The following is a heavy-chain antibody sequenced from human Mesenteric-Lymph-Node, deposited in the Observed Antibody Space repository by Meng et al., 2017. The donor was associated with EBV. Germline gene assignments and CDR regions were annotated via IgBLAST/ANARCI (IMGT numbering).Heavy chain of an antibody. J-gene: IGHJ4*02. D-gene: IGHD4-17*01. V-gene: IGHV4-61*01. CDR3: ARDPYGATDF. Sequence: QLQGSGPGLVKPSETLSLTCTVSCGSVSSVSYYWNWIRQPPGKGLEWIGYVYYSGSTKYNPSLKSRVTISVDTSKNQFSLKLTSVTAADTAVYYCARDPYGATDFWGQGTLVTVSS. CDR2: VYYSGST. CDR1: CGSVSSVSYY.